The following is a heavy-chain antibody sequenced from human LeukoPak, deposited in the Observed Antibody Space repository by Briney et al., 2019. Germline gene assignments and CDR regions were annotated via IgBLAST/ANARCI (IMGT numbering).Heavy chain of an antibody. D-gene: IGHD3-16*01. CDR2: INPNSGGT. V-gene: IGHV1-2*02. Sequence: ASVKVSRKASGYTFTGYYMHGVRQAPGQGLEWMGWINPNSGGTNYAQKFQGRVTMNRDTPISTAYMELSRLTAHERHGYYCVVFSRGGDDYWGQGALVTVSS. CDR1: GYTFTGYY. CDR3: VVFSRGGDDY. J-gene: IGHJ4*02.